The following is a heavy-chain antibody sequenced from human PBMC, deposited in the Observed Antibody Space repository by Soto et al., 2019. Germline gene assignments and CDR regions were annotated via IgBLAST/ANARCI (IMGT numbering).Heavy chain of an antibody. CDR1: GFTFSSYA. Sequence: GGSLRLSCAASGFTFSSYAMSWVRQAPGKGLEWVSAISGSGGSTYYADSVKGRFTISRDNSKNTLYLQMNSLRAEDTAVYYCAKDGGGHYYYYYGMDVWGQGTTVTVSS. CDR3: AKDGGGHYYYYYGMDV. D-gene: IGHD1-26*01. CDR2: ISGSGGST. V-gene: IGHV3-23*01. J-gene: IGHJ6*02.